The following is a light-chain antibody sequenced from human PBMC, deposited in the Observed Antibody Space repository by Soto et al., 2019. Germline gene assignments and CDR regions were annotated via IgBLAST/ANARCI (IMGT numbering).Light chain of an antibody. J-gene: IGKJ1*01. CDR3: QQYNSYSPTWT. CDR2: DAS. Sequence: DIQMTQSPSTLSASVKERVTITCRASKNISSWLAWYQQKPGKAPKLLIYDASSLESGVPSRFSGSGSGTEFTLTISSLQPDDFATYYCQQYNSYSPTWTFGQGTKVDIK. CDR1: KNISSW. V-gene: IGKV1-5*01.